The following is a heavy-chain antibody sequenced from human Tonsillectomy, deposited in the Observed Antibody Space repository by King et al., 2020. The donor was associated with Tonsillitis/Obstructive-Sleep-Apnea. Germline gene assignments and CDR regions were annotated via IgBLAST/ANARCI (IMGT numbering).Heavy chain of an antibody. CDR2: INAYNGHA. V-gene: IGHV1-18*01. Sequence: HVQLVESGTEMKKPGASVKVSCKASGYTFSSYGLNWVRQAPGQGLEWMGWINAYNGHANYAQKVQGRVTMTTDTSTSTAYMELRSLTSDDTAVYYCAITVSTLGSNEYWGQGTRVTVSS. CDR3: AITVSTLGSNEY. J-gene: IGHJ4*02. CDR1: GYTFSSYG. D-gene: IGHD3-10*01.